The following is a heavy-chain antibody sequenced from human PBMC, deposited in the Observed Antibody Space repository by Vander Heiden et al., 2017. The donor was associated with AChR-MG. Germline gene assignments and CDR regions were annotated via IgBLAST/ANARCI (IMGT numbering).Heavy chain of an antibody. V-gene: IGHV4-30-4*01. CDR1: GGSISSGDYY. J-gene: IGHJ4*02. CDR2: IYYSGST. D-gene: IGHD3-3*01. Sequence: QVQLQESGPGLVKPSQTLSLTCTVSGGSISSGDYYWSWIRQPPGKGLEWIGYIYYSGSTYYNPSLKSRVTISVDTSKNQFSLKLSSVTAADTAVYYCARGDNYDCWSGFPFFDYWGQGTLVTVSS. CDR3: ARGDNYDCWSGFPFFDY.